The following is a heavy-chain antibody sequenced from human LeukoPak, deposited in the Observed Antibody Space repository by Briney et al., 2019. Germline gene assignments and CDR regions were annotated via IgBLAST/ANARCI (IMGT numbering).Heavy chain of an antibody. D-gene: IGHD3-10*01. CDR1: GASLSGYY. J-gene: IGHJ4*02. CDR3: AKSVGVPGRYWFY. V-gene: IGHV4-34*01. Sequence: SETLSLTCEVSGASLSGYYWSWIRQAPGKGLEWIGEISHSGSTNYNPSLKSRVTISAHTSKNQFSLKLSSVIGADTAVYFCAKSVGVPGRYWFYWGRGTVVTVPP. CDR2: ISHSGST.